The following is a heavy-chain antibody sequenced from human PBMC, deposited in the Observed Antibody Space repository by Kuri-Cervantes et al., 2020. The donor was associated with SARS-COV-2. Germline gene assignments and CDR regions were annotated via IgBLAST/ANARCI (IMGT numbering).Heavy chain of an antibody. CDR1: GFIFSDAW. J-gene: IGHJ4*02. D-gene: IGHD3-10*01. CDR3: ARGQNSELLWFGESISYYFDY. V-gene: IGHV4-34*01. Sequence: SQTLSLTCAASGFIFSDAWMSWVRQAPGKGLEWIGEINHSGSTNYNPSLKSQVTISVDTSKNQFSLKLSSVTAADTAVYYCARGQNSELLWFGESISYYFDYWGQGTLVTVSS. CDR2: INHSGST.